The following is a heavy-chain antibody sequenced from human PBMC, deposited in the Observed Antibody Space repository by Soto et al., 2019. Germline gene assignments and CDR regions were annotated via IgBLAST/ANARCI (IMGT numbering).Heavy chain of an antibody. CDR3: ARDPGYYDSSGYLGYYYYGMDV. J-gene: IGHJ6*02. Sequence: PGGSMRLSCAASGFTFSSYWMSWVRQAPGKGLEWVANIKQDGSEKYYVDSVKGRFTISRDNAKNSLYLQMNSLRAEDTAVYYCARDPGYYDSSGYLGYYYYGMDVWGQVTTVTGSS. CDR2: IKQDGSEK. CDR1: GFTFSSYW. D-gene: IGHD3-22*01. V-gene: IGHV3-7*01.